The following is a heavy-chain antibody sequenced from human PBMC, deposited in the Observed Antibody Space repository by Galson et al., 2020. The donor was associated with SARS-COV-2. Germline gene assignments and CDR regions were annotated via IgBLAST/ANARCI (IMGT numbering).Heavy chain of an antibody. CDR2: ISYEGSIK. Sequence: GGSLRLSCAASGFTFNNYAIHWVRPAPGKGLEWLALISYEGSIKVYADTVKGRSAIPRDTSKNAVYLQVSTLRPEDTAIYYCAKVSPQFQLGCYWYFDLWGRDTLVTVSS. CDR3: AKVSPQFQLGCYWYFDL. J-gene: IGHJ2*01. V-gene: IGHV3-30*18. D-gene: IGHD2-21*01. CDR1: GFTFNNYA.